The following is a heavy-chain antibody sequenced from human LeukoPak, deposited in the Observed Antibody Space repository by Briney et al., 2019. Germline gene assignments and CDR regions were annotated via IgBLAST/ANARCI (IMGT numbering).Heavy chain of an antibody. CDR2: IYPGDSDT. J-gene: IGHJ4*02. V-gene: IGHV5-51*01. CDR3: ARLGDDPFDY. CDR1: GYSITSYW. D-gene: IGHD3-10*01. Sequence: GESLKTSWKGAGYSITSYWIGWVRPLPGKGLGLGGIIYPGDSDTRYSPSFQGQVTISAHKSISTAYLLWSSLKASDTAMYYFARLGDDPFDYWGQGTLVTVSS.